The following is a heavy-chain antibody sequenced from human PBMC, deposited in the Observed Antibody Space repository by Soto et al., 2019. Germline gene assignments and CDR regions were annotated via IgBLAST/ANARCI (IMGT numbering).Heavy chain of an antibody. Sequence: SETLSLTCAVYGGSFSGYYWSWIRQPPGKGLEWIGEINHSGSTNYNPSLKSRVTISVDTSKNQFSLKLSSVTAADTAVYYCASGRRARVTTIAIRPSGQATLVSVSS. CDR2: INHSGST. CDR3: ASGRRARVTTIAIRP. J-gene: IGHJ5*02. CDR1: GGSFSGYY. V-gene: IGHV4-34*01. D-gene: IGHD4-17*01.